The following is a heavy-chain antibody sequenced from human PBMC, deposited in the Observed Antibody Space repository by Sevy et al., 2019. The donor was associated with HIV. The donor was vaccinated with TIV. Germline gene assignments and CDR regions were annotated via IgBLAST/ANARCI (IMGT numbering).Heavy chain of an antibody. Sequence: ASVKVSCKASGYTFTAYVIQWVRQAPGQSLEWMGWINAGNGNTKYAQKFQGRVTLSRDTSASTVYMELNSLSSEDTAVYFCSRSNGYTRPRDYWGQGTRVTVSS. D-gene: IGHD3-16*01. J-gene: IGHJ4*02. CDR1: GYTFTAYV. CDR3: SRSNGYTRPRDY. CDR2: INAGNGNT. V-gene: IGHV1-3*01.